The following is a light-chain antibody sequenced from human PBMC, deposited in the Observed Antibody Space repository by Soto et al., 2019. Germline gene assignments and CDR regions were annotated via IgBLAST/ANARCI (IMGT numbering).Light chain of an antibody. V-gene: IGLV2-8*01. CDR2: EVN. Sequence: ALTQPPSASGSPGQSVTISCTGTSSDVGGYNYVSWYQQHPDKAPKIMIYEVNKRPSGVPDRFSGSKSGNTASLTVSGLQVEDEADYYCSSYAGSNNLVFGGGTQLTVL. CDR3: SSYAGSNNLV. J-gene: IGLJ3*02. CDR1: SSDVGGYNY.